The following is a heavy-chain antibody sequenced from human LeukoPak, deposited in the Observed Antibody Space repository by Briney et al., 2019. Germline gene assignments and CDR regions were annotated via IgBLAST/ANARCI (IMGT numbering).Heavy chain of an antibody. CDR1: GGSFSGYY. CDR2: INHSGST. D-gene: IGHD3-9*01. J-gene: IGHJ4*02. Sequence: PSETLSLTCAVYGGSFSGYYWSWIRQPPGKGLERIGEINHSGSTNYNPSLKSRVTISVDTSKNQFSLKLSSVTTADTAVYYCARVFGARYFDWLLYYFDYWGQGTLVTVSS. CDR3: ARVFGARYFDWLLYYFDY. V-gene: IGHV4-34*01.